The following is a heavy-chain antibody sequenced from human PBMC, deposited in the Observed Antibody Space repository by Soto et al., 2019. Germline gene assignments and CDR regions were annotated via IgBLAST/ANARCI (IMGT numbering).Heavy chain of an antibody. Sequence: GESLKISCAASGFTFSSYGMHWVRQAPGKGLEWVAVISYDGSNKYYADSVKGRFTISRDNSKNTLYLQMNSLGAEDTAVYYCAKDASSGWPVLYNWFDPWGQGTLVTVSS. CDR2: ISYDGSNK. D-gene: IGHD6-19*01. J-gene: IGHJ5*02. CDR1: GFTFSSYG. CDR3: AKDASSGWPVLYNWFDP. V-gene: IGHV3-30*18.